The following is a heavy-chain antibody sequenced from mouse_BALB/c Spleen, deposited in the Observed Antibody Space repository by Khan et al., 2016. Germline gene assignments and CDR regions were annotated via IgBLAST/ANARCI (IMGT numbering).Heavy chain of an antibody. D-gene: IGHD1-1*01. CDR1: GDSITSGY. CDR2: ISHSGST. CDR3: ASYDGSTYVRGMDY. Sequence: VQLKQSGPSLVKLSQTLSLTCSVTGDSITSGYWNWIRKFPGNKLEYMGYISHSGSTYYNPSLKSRISITRDTSKNQYYLQLNSVTTADTATYYCASYDGSTYVRGMDYWGQGTSVTVSS. J-gene: IGHJ4*01. V-gene: IGHV3-8*02.